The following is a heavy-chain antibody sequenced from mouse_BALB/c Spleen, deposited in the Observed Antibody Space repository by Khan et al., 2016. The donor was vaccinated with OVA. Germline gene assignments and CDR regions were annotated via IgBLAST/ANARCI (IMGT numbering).Heavy chain of an antibody. Sequence: QVQLKESGAELARPGASVTLSCKASGYTFTDYYINWMRQRTGQGLEWIGEIYPGSDNTYYNEKFKGKATLTADKSSSTAYMQLSRLTSEDSAVYLCAREWAAWFPYWGQGTRVTVSA. V-gene: IGHV1-77*01. CDR3: AREWAAWFPY. CDR1: GYTFTDYY. CDR2: IYPGSDNT. J-gene: IGHJ3*01.